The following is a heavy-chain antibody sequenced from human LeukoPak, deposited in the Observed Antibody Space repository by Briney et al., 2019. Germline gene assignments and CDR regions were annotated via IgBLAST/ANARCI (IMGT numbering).Heavy chain of an antibody. D-gene: IGHD2-2*01. CDR1: AGSISAYY. Sequence: SETLSLTCTVSAGSISAYYWSWIRQPAGKGLEWIGRLHSSGSTNYSPSLQSRVTMSVDTSKNQFSLNLCSITAADTAVYFCAREYSSSRYLDYWGQGILVTVSS. CDR3: AREYSSSRYLDY. CDR2: LHSSGST. V-gene: IGHV4-4*07. J-gene: IGHJ4*02.